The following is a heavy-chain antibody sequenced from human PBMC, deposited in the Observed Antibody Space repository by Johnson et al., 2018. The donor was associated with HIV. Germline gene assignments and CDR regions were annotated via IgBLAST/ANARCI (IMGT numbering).Heavy chain of an antibody. V-gene: IGHV3-30*14. Sequence: QVQLVESGGGVVQPGRSLRLSCAASGFTFSSYAMHWVRQAPGKGLEWVAVISYDGSNKYYADSVKGRFTISRDNSKNTLYLQMNSLRAGDTAVYYCARWGSTTGTGSAFDIWGQGTVVTVSS. CDR1: GFTFSSYA. CDR3: ARWGSTTGTGSAFDI. CDR2: ISYDGSNK. D-gene: IGHD4-17*01. J-gene: IGHJ3*02.